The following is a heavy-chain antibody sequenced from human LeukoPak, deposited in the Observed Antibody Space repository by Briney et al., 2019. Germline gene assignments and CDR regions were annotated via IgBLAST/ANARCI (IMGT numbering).Heavy chain of an antibody. D-gene: IGHD5-12*01. Sequence: PGGSLRLSCAASGFTFNTYAIHWVRQAPGKGLEWVAVISYDGSNKYYADSVKGRFTISRDNSKNTLYLQMNSLRAEDTAVYYCAKDSGYESLDYWGQGTLVTVSS. CDR2: ISYDGSNK. CDR3: AKDSGYESLDY. V-gene: IGHV3-30*18. CDR1: GFTFNTYA. J-gene: IGHJ4*02.